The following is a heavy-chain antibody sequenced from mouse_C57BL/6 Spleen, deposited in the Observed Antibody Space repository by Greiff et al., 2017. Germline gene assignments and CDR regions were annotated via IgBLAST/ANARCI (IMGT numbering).Heavy chain of an antibody. CDR3: ARERGLRYVFAY. CDR2: ISYDGSN. Sequence: EVKLMESGPGLGKPSQSLSLTCSVTGYSITSGYYWNWIRQFPGNKLEWMGYISYDGSNNYNPSLKNRISITRDTSKNQFFLKLNSVTTEDTATYYCARERGLRYVFAYWGQGTLVTVSA. J-gene: IGHJ3*01. CDR1: GYSITSGYY. D-gene: IGHD1-1*01. V-gene: IGHV3-6*01.